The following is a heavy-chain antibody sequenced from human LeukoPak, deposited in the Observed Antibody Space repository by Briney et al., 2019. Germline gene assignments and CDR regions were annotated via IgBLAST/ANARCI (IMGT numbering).Heavy chain of an antibody. J-gene: IGHJ4*02. D-gene: IGHD1-1*01. Sequence: SVKVSCKASGGTFSTYAISWVRQAPGQGLEWVGRIVPILGTANYAQNFQGRITITADRSTTTAYMELSSLRSEDTAVYYCARGAKYNWNDKPFDYWGLGTLVTVSS. CDR1: GGTFSTYA. CDR3: ARGAKYNWNDKPFDY. CDR2: IVPILGTA. V-gene: IGHV1-69*04.